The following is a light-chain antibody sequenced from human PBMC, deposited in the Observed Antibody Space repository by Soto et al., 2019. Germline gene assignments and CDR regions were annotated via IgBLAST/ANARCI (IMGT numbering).Light chain of an antibody. CDR1: SSDVGGYNY. CDR3: SSYAGSNNVV. Sequence: QSVLTQPPSASGSPGQSVTISCTGTSSDVGGYNYDSWYQQHPGKAPKLMIYEVSKRPSGVPDRFSGSKSGSTASLTVSGLQAEDEADYYCSSYAGSNNVVFGGGTKLTVL. J-gene: IGLJ2*01. V-gene: IGLV2-8*01. CDR2: EVS.